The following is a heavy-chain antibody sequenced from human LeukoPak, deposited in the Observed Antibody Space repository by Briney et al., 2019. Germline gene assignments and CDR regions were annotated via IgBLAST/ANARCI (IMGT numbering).Heavy chain of an antibody. J-gene: IGHJ6*03. CDR1: GYSITSGYY. D-gene: IGHD1-26*01. CDR3: ARGGSGSYYYYYYMDV. Sequence: SQTLSLTCTVSGYSITSGYYWGWIRQPPGKGLEWIGSIYHSGSTYYNPSLKRRVTISVDTSKNQFSLKLSSVTAADTAVYYCARGGSGSYYYYYYMDVWGKGTTVTVSS. V-gene: IGHV4-38-2*02. CDR2: IYHSGST.